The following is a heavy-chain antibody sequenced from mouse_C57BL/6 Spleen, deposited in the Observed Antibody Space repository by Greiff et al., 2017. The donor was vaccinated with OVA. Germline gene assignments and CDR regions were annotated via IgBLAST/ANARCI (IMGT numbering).Heavy chain of an antibody. J-gene: IGHJ2*01. V-gene: IGHV5-6*01. D-gene: IGHD1-1*01. CDR2: ISSGGSYT. CDR1: GFTFSSYG. CDR3: ARDYYGSIYFDY. Sequence: EVQLVESGGDLVKPGGSLKLSCAASGFTFSSYGMSWVRQTPDKRLEWVATISSGGSYTYYPDSVKGRFTISRDNAKNTLYLQMSSLKSEDTAMYYCARDYYGSIYFDYWGQGTTLTVSS.